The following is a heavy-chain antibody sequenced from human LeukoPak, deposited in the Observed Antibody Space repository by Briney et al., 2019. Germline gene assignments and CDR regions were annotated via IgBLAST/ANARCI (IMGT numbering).Heavy chain of an antibody. CDR2: MSRSGDII. CDR1: GFTFSDYN. Sequence: GGSLRLSCAASGFTFSDYNMNWVRQVPGKGLESVSYMSRSGDIIYYADSVKGRFTISRGNAKNSLYLQMNSLRAEDTAVYYRARDLKGQYQDAFDIWGQGTMVTVSS. J-gene: IGHJ3*02. V-gene: IGHV3-48*04. CDR3: ARDLKGQYQDAFDI. D-gene: IGHD2-2*01.